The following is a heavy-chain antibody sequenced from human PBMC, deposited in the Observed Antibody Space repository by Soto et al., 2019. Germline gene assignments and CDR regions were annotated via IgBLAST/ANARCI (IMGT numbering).Heavy chain of an antibody. Sequence: QVQLVESGGALVKPGGSLRLSCAASGFPFSNYYMSWIRKPPGKGLEWVSFIIGSSSTIYYADSVKGRFTVSRDNAKSSLYLEMISLRAEDTAIYYCARVRLDFGCPTQDRYYYYMDVWGKGTTVTVS. CDR2: IIGSSSTI. CDR1: GFPFSNYY. V-gene: IGHV3-11*01. D-gene: IGHD4-17*01. CDR3: ARVRLDFGCPTQDRYYYYMDV. J-gene: IGHJ6*03.